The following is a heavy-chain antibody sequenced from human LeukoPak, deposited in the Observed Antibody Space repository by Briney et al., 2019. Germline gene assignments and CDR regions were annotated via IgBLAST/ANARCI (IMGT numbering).Heavy chain of an antibody. CDR2: IYYSGST. Sequence: PSETLSLTCTVSGGSISSYYWSWIRQPPGKGLERIGYIYYSGSTNYNPSLKSRVTISVDTSKNQFSLKLSSATAADTAVYYCARRGYPYAFDIWGQGTMVTVSS. J-gene: IGHJ3*02. D-gene: IGHD6-13*01. CDR1: GGSISSYY. V-gene: IGHV4-59*01. CDR3: ARRGYPYAFDI.